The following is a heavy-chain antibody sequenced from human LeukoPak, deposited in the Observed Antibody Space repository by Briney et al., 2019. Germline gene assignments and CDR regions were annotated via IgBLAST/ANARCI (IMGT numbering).Heavy chain of an antibody. V-gene: IGHV1-69*13. CDR2: IIPILGTA. Sequence: SVKVSCKASGGTFSSYAISWVRQAPGQGLEWMGGIIPILGTANYAQKFQGRVTITADESTSTAYMELSSLRSEDTAVYYCARDHIVPSYYFDYWGQGTLVTVSS. CDR3: ARDHIVPSYYFDY. D-gene: IGHD5-12*01. CDR1: GGTFSSYA. J-gene: IGHJ4*02.